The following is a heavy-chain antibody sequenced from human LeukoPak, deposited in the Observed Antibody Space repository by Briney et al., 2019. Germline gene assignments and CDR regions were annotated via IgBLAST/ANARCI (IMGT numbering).Heavy chain of an antibody. CDR1: GFTFSSYA. CDR2: ISGSGGST. J-gene: IGHJ5*02. V-gene: IGHV3-23*01. CDR3: AKLMVRGVISDNWFDP. D-gene: IGHD3-10*01. Sequence: AGGSLRLSRAASGFTFSSYAMSWVRQAPGKGLEWVSAISGSGGSTYYADSVKGRFTISRDNSKNTLYLQMNSLRAEDTAVYYCAKLMVRGVISDNWFDPWGQGTLVTVSS.